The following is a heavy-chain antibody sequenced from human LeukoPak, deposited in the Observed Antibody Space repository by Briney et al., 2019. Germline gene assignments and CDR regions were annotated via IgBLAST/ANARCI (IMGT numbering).Heavy chain of an antibody. V-gene: IGHV4-59*01. CDR3: ARVTQQLVPYFDY. J-gene: IGHJ4*02. Sequence: PSETLSLTSTVPGGTICSYYWSWIRQAPGMELKWIGYIYYSGSTNYNHSLKSRVTISVDTSKNQFSLKLSSVTAADTAVYYCARVTQQLVPYFDYWGQGTLVTVSS. CDR2: IYYSGST. CDR1: GGTICSYY. D-gene: IGHD6-13*01.